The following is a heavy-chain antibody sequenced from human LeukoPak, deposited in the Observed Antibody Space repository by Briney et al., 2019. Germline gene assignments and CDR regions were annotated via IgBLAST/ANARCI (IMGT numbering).Heavy chain of an antibody. CDR1: EFTVSTNH. CDR3: TRDRDSMVRGNYFDS. D-gene: IGHD3-10*01. J-gene: IGHJ4*02. Sequence: GGSLRLSCAASEFTVSTNHMSWVRQAPGRGLEWVSVLYSGGTTSYADSVKGRFTISSDNSKNTVYLQMNSLRVEDTAVYYCTRDRDSMVRGNYFDSWGQGTLVTVPS. CDR2: LYSGGTT. V-gene: IGHV3-66*01.